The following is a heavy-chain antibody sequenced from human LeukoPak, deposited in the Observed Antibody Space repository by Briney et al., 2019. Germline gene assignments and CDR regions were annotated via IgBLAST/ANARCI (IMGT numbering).Heavy chain of an antibody. CDR1: GFTFSNYW. D-gene: IGHD6-13*01. V-gene: IGHV3-7*01. CDR3: ARDPIPHKYSSSWSDY. J-gene: IGHJ4*02. CDR2: IKQDGSEK. Sequence: GGSLRLSCAASGFTFSNYWMSWVRQAPGKGLEWVANIKQDGSEKYYVDSMKGRFTISRDNAKNSLYLQMNSLRAEDTAVYYCARDPIPHKYSSSWSDYWGQGTLVTVSS.